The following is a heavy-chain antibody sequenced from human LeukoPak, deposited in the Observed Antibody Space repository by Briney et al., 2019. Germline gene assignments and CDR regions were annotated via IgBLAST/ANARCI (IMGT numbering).Heavy chain of an antibody. D-gene: IGHD3-3*01. V-gene: IGHV1-69*13. J-gene: IGHJ6*02. CDR2: IIPIFGTA. CDR1: GGTFSSYA. CDR3: ARDPLNTIFGVVIIGSYGMDV. Sequence: SVKVSCKASGGTFSSYAISWVRQAPGQGLEWMGGIIPIFGTANYAQKFQGRVTITADESTSTAYIELSSLRSEDTAVYYCARDPLNTIFGVVIIGSYGMDVWGQGTTVTVSS.